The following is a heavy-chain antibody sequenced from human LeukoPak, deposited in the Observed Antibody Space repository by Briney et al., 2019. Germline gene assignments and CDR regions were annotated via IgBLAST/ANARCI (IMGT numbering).Heavy chain of an antibody. V-gene: IGHV1-46*01. J-gene: IGHJ4*02. CDR2: INPSGGST. Sequence: ASVKVSCKASGYTFTNYYMHCMRQAPGQGFEWMGIINPSGGSTRYAQKLQGRVTMTTDTSTSTAYMELRSLRSDDTAVYYCARRDPGRDGFKYYFDYWGQGTLVTVSS. D-gene: IGHD5-24*01. CDR3: ARRDPGRDGFKYYFDY. CDR1: GYTFTNYY.